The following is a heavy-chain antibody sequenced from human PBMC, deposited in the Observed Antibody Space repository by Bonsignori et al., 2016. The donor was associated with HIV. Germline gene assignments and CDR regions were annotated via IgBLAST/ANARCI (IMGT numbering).Heavy chain of an antibody. Sequence: GSLRLSCTVSGGSISSYYWSWIRQPAGKGLEWIGRIYTSGSTNYNPSLKSRVTMSVDTSKNQFSLKLSSVTAADTAVYYCARDRRGGNDAFDIWGQGTMVTVSS. V-gene: IGHV4-4*07. CDR2: IYTSGST. CDR3: ARDRRGGNDAFDI. D-gene: IGHD2-15*01. J-gene: IGHJ3*02. CDR1: GGSISSYY.